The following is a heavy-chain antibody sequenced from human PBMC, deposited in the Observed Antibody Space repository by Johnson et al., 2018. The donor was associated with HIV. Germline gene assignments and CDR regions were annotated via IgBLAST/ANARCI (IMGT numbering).Heavy chain of an antibody. CDR2: ISYDGSNK. Sequence: QVQLVESAGGLVQPGGSLRLSCAASGFTFTSFAMHWVRQAPGKGLEWVGFISYDGSNKYYADSVKGRFTISRDNSKNTLYLQMNSLRAEDTAVYYCASLGLDLLVKAPLSVVFDAFDIWGQGTMVTVSS. J-gene: IGHJ3*02. CDR3: ASLGLDLLVKAPLSVVFDAFDI. CDR1: GFTFTSFA. D-gene: IGHD3-16*01. V-gene: IGHV3-30-3*01.